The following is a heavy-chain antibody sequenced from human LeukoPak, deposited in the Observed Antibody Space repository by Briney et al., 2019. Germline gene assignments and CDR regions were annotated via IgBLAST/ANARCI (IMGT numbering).Heavy chain of an antibody. V-gene: IGHV4-59*08. D-gene: IGHD2-2*01. CDR2: IYYSGST. Sequence: KSSETLSLTCTVSGDSISGNYWTWIRQPPGKGLEWIGYIYYSGSTNYNASLKSQVTISVDTSKNQFSLKLSSVTAADTAVYYCARGIVVEPAAMSWFDSWGQGTLVTVSS. CDR1: GDSISGNY. CDR3: ARGIVVEPAAMSWFDS. J-gene: IGHJ5*01.